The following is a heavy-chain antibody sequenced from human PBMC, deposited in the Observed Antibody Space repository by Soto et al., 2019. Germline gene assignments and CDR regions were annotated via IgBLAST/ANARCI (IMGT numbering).Heavy chain of an antibody. V-gene: IGHV3-21*01. D-gene: IGHD4-17*01. CDR1: GFTFSSYS. J-gene: IGHJ4*02. CDR3: ARAPSYDYGDECVDY. CDR2: ISSSSSYI. Sequence: GGSLRLSCAASGFTFSSYSMNWVRQAPGKGLEWVSSISSSSSYIYYADSVKGRFTISRDNAKNSLYLQMNSLRAEDTAVYYCARAPSYDYGDECVDYWGQGTLVTVSS.